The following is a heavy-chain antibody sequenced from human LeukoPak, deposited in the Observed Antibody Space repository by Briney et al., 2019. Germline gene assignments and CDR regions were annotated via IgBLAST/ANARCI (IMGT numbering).Heavy chain of an antibody. J-gene: IGHJ4*02. D-gene: IGHD2-2*01. Sequence: PGGSLRLSCAASGFTLSSYAMSWVRQAPGKGLEWGSAISGSGGSTYYADSVKGRFTISRDNSKNTLYLQMNSLRAEDTAVYYCAKDPGVVPAASYFDYWGQGTLVTVSS. CDR1: GFTLSSYA. CDR3: AKDPGVVPAASYFDY. CDR2: ISGSGGST. V-gene: IGHV3-23*01.